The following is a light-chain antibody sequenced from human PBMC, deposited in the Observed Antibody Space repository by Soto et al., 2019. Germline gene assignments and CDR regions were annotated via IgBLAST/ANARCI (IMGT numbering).Light chain of an antibody. CDR2: GNN. J-gene: IGLJ2*01. CDR3: QSHDTSLYVVV. Sequence: QSVLTQTPSVSGAPGQRVTISCTGSSSDIGAGYDVHWYQQFPGTAPKLLIYGNNNRPSGVPDRFSGSKSGTSASLAITGLQAEDEAYYYCQSHDTSLYVVVFGGGTKLTVL. V-gene: IGLV1-40*01. CDR1: SSDIGAGYD.